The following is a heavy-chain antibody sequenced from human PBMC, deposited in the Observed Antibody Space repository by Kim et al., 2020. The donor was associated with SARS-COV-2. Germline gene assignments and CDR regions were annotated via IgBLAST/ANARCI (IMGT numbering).Heavy chain of an antibody. J-gene: IGHJ6*02. CDR2: IIPIFGTA. V-gene: IGHV1-69*13. D-gene: IGHD2-15*01. CDR1: GGTFSSYA. Sequence: SVKVSCKASGGTFSSYAISWVRQAPGQGLEWMGGIIPIFGTANYAQKFQGRVTITADESTSTAYMELSSLRSEDTAVYYCARGRGGSGLYYYYGMDVWGQGTTVTVSS. CDR3: ARGRGGSGLYYYYGMDV.